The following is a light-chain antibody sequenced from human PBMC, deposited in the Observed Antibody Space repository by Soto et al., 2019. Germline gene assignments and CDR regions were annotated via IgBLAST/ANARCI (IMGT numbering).Light chain of an antibody. J-gene: IGKJ5*01. CDR1: QSVSSY. CDR3: QQRSNWPPIT. Sequence: IVLTQSPATLSLSPGERATLSFGASQSVSSYLAWYQQKPGQAPRLLIYDASNRATGIPARFSGSGSGTDFTLTISSLEPEDFAVYCCQQRSNWPPITFGQGTRLEI. CDR2: DAS. V-gene: IGKV3-11*01.